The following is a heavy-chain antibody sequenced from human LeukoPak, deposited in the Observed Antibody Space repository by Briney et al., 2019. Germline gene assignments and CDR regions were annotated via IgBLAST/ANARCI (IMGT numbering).Heavy chain of an antibody. D-gene: IGHD6-19*01. Sequence: GASVKISCKASGFTLTSYYFFWVRLAPGQGLEWMGILNPKTGTTGYAQKFQGRVSMTRDTSTSTVYMELSGLRSEDSAIYYCVIDQRRIEVAGYYSDYWGQGTLVTVSA. CDR3: VIDQRRIEVAGYYSDY. J-gene: IGHJ4*02. CDR1: GFTLTSYY. V-gene: IGHV1-46*01. CDR2: LNPKTGTT.